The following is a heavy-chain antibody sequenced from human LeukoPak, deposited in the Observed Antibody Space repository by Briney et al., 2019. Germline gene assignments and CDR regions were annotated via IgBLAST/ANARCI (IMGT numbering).Heavy chain of an antibody. D-gene: IGHD2-15*01. CDR2: MSSGDDGR. Sequence: GGSLRLSCATSGFSFSSYAMSWVRQAPGKGLEWVSAMSSGDDGRYYAASVRGRFTISRDTSRSTLYLQMYSPRAEDAAVYYCAKAPVTSCRGAFCYPFDYWGQGTLVTVSS. V-gene: IGHV3-23*01. CDR1: GFSFSSYA. CDR3: AKAPVTSCRGAFCYPFDY. J-gene: IGHJ4*02.